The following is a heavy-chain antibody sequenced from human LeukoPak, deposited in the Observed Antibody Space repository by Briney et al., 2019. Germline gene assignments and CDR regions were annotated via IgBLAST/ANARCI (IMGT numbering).Heavy chain of an antibody. CDR2: ISSSSGTI. D-gene: IGHD3-22*01. Sequence: GGSLRLSCAASGFTFSRFSMNWVRQAPGKGLEWVSYISSSSGTIYYADSVKGRFTISRDNSKNTLYLQMNSLRAEDTAVYYCAKDKRYYYDHHADYWGQGTLVTVSS. CDR1: GFTFSRFS. J-gene: IGHJ4*02. CDR3: AKDKRYYYDHHADY. V-gene: IGHV3-48*01.